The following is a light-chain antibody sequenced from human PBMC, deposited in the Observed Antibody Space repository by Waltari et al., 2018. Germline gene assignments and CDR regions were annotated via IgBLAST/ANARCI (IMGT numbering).Light chain of an antibody. V-gene: IGLV3-21*04. J-gene: IGLJ3*02. Sequence: SYVVTQAPSVSVAPGTTARITCGGNNIGSKSVNWYRQKPGQAPVLVMYYDKDRPSGIPGRCSGSNSGNTATLSISRVEAGDEADYYCQGWDSNNDHWVFGGGTRLTV. CDR1: NIGSKS. CDR3: QGWDSNNDHWV. CDR2: YDK.